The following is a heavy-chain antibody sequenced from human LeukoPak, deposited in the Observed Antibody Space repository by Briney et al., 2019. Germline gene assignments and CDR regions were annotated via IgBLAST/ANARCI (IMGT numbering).Heavy chain of an antibody. J-gene: IGHJ4*02. D-gene: IGHD3-9*01. CDR1: GFTFSGSA. V-gene: IGHV3-73*01. Sequence: GGSLKLSCAASGFTFSGSAMHWVRQASGKGLEWVGRIRSKANSYATAYAASVKGRFTISRDDSKNTAYLQMNSVKTEDTAVYYCTRLNYDTLTLGYWGQGTLVTVSS. CDR2: IRSKANSYAT. CDR3: TRLNYDTLTLGY.